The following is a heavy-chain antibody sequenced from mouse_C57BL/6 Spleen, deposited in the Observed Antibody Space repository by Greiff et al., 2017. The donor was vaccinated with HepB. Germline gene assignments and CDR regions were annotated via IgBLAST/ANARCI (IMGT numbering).Heavy chain of an antibody. V-gene: IGHV5-16*01. J-gene: IGHJ1*03. D-gene: IGHD2-10*01. CDR1: GFTFSDYY. CDR3: ARHSYPHWYFDV. Sequence: EVQRVESEGGLVQPGSSMKLSCTASGFTFSDYYMAWVRQVPEKGLEWVANINYDGSSTYYLDSLKSRFIISRDNAKNILYLQMSSLKSEDTATYYCARHSYPHWYFDVWGTGTTVTVSS. CDR2: INYDGSST.